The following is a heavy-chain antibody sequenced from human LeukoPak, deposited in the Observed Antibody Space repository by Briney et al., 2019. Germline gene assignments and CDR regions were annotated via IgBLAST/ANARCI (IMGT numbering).Heavy chain of an antibody. J-gene: IGHJ3*02. CDR2: IYTSGST. V-gene: IGHV4-61*02. D-gene: IGHD4-23*01. Sequence: PSQTLSLTCTVSGGSISSGSYYWSWIRQPAGKGLEWIGRIYTSGSTNYNPSLKSRVTISVDTSKNQFSLKLSSVTAADTAVYYCALTTVVTRLDRAFDIWGQGTMVTVSS. CDR3: ALTTVVTRLDRAFDI. CDR1: GGSISSGSYY.